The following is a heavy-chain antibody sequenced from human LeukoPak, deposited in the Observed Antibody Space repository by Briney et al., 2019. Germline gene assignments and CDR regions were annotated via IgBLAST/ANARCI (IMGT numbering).Heavy chain of an antibody. D-gene: IGHD2-15*01. V-gene: IGHV3-49*04. CDR3: TRGVDVYYYYGMDV. Sequence: TGGSLRLSCTASGFTFGDYAMSWVRQAPGKGLEWVGFIRSKAYGGTTEYAASVKGRFTISRDDSKSIAYLQMNSLKTEDTAVYYCTRGVDVYYYYGMDVWGKGTTVTVSS. CDR2: IRSKAYGGTT. CDR1: GFTFGDYA. J-gene: IGHJ6*04.